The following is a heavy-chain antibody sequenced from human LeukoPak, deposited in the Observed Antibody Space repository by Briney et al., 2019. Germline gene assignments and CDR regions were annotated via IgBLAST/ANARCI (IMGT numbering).Heavy chain of an antibody. CDR2: ISTYNGNT. V-gene: IGHV1-18*01. CDR1: GYIFSNFG. Sequence: ASVKVSCKASGYIFSNFGITWVRQAPGQGLEWMGWISTYNGNTRYAQNLQGRVTMTTDTSTSTAYMELRSLRSDDTAVYFCARQDRGYCSGGSCSFLPLGLDPWGQGTLVTVSS. J-gene: IGHJ5*02. CDR3: ARQDRGYCSGGSCSFLPLGLDP. D-gene: IGHD2-15*01.